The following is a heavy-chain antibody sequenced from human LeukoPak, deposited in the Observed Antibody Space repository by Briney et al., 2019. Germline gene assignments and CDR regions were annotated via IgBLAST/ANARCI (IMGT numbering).Heavy chain of an antibody. V-gene: IGHV4-59*01. CDR3: ARDARGFGELFFSGAFDI. J-gene: IGHJ3*02. Sequence: SETLSHTCTVSGGSISSYYWSWIRQPPGKGLEWIGYIYYSGSTNYNPSLKSRVTISVDTSKNQFSLKLSSVTAADTAVYYCARDARGFGELFFSGAFDIWGQGTMVTVSS. CDR1: GGSISSYY. D-gene: IGHD3-10*01. CDR2: IYYSGST.